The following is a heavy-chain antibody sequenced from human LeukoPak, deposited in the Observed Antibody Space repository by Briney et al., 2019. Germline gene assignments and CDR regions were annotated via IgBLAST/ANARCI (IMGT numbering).Heavy chain of an antibody. CDR3: AKFPTYYYDSSGYYKPYYYYYYMDV. CDR2: ISYDGSNK. CDR1: GFTFSSYG. Sequence: GRSLRLSCAASGFTFSSYGMHWVRQAPGKGLEWVAVISYDGSNKYYADSVKGRFTISRDNSKNTLYLQMNSLRAEDTAVYYCAKFPTYYYDSSGYYKPYYYYYYMDVWGKGTTVTVSS. J-gene: IGHJ6*03. V-gene: IGHV3-30*18. D-gene: IGHD3-22*01.